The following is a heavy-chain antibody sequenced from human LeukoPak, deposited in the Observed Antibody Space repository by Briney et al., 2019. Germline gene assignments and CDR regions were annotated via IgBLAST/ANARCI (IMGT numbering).Heavy chain of an antibody. V-gene: IGHV4-4*07. CDR3: ARVCYYGSPERWFDP. Sequence: PSETLSLTCTVSGGSISSYYWSWVRQPAGKGLEWIGRIYTSGSNNYNPSLKSRVTMSVDTSKNQFSLKLSSVTAADTAMYYCARVCYYGSPERWFDPWGQGTLVTVSS. D-gene: IGHD3-10*01. CDR2: IYTSGSN. J-gene: IGHJ5*02. CDR1: GGSISSYY.